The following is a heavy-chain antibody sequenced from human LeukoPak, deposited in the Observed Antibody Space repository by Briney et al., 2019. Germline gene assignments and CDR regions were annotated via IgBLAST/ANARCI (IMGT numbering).Heavy chain of an antibody. CDR1: GGSFSGYY. CDR3: ARGPVGYCDY. CDR2: INHSGST. D-gene: IGHD2-15*01. Sequence: PSETLSLTCAVYGGSFSGYYWSWIRQPPGKGLEWIGEINHSGSTNYNPSLKSRVTISVDTSKNQFSLKLSSVTAADTAVYYCARGPVGYCDYWGQGTLATVSS. J-gene: IGHJ4*02. V-gene: IGHV4-34*01.